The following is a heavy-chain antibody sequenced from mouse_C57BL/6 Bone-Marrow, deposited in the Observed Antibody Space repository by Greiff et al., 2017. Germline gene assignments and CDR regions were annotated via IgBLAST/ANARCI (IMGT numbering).Heavy chain of an antibody. D-gene: IGHD1-1*01. V-gene: IGHV5-6*01. Sequence: EVQGVESGGDLVKPGGSLKLSCAASGFTFSSYGMSWVRQTPDKRLEWVATISSGGSYTYYPDSVKGRFTISRDNAKNTLYLQMSSLKSEDTAMXYCARHALRYYYAMDYWGQGTSVTVSS. J-gene: IGHJ4*01. CDR3: ARHALRYYYAMDY. CDR1: GFTFSSYG. CDR2: ISSGGSYT.